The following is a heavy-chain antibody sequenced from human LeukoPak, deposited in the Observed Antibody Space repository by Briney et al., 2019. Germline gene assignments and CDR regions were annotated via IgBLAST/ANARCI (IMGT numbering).Heavy chain of an antibody. CDR2: IWYDGSNK. CDR3: ARAGRGLAASD. Sequence: GGSLTLSCPASAFTFSNYAMYWVRQAPAFVLQWVAIIWYDGSNKYYADSVKGRFTISRDNSENTVYLQMSSLRAEDPAVYYCARAGRGLAASDWGQGTLVTVSS. V-gene: IGHV3-33*07. CDR1: AFTFSNYA. J-gene: IGHJ4*02. D-gene: IGHD3/OR15-3a*01.